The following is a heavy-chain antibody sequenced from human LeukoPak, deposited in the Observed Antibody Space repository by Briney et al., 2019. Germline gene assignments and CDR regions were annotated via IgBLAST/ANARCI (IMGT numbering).Heavy chain of an antibody. Sequence: GGSLRLSCAASGFTFSSYAMSWVRQAPGKGLEWVSAISGSGGSTYYADSVKGRFTISRDNSKNTLYLRMNSLRAEDTAVYYCARGSTNYYDSSGYYPAWGQGTLVTVSS. V-gene: IGHV3-23*01. CDR1: GFTFSSYA. CDR3: ARGSTNYYDSSGYYPA. CDR2: ISGSGGST. J-gene: IGHJ4*02. D-gene: IGHD3-22*01.